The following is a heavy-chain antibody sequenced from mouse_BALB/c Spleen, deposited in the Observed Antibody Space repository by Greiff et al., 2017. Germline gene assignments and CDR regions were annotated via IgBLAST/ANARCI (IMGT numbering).Heavy chain of an antibody. CDR2: INPSSGYT. J-gene: IGHJ2*01. V-gene: IGHV1-4*02. Sequence: VQLQQSAAELARPGASVKMSCKASGYTFTSYTMHWVKQRPGQGLEWIGYINPSSGYTEYNQKFKDKTTLTADKSSSTAYMQLSSLTSEDSAVYYCARRTTVVAPYFDYWGQGTTLTVSS. CDR1: GYTFTSYT. D-gene: IGHD1-1*01. CDR3: ARRTTVVAPYFDY.